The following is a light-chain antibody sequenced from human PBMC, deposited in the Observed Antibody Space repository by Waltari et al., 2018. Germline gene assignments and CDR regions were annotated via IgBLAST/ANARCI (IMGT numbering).Light chain of an antibody. CDR3: QQSNSMPLT. CDR2: DAS. CDR1: QSIGGY. J-gene: IGKJ4*01. V-gene: IGKV1-39*01. Sequence: DIQMTQSPSSLSAYVGDRVTITCRASQSIGGYLNWYQQKPGKAPDLLLYDASSLQSGVPSRFSGSGFGTDFTLTINSLQPEDFATYYCQQSNSMPLTFGGGTKVEIK.